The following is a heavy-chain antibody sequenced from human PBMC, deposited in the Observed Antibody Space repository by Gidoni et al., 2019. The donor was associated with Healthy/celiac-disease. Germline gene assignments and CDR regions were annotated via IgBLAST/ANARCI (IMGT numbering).Heavy chain of an antibody. CDR3: ARGPYCGGDCYSPFDY. J-gene: IGHJ4*02. D-gene: IGHD2-21*02. Sequence: QVQLVQSGAEVKKPGSSVKVSCKASGGPFSSYAISWVRQAPGQGLEWMGGIIPIFGTANYAQKFQGRVTITADESTSTAYMELSSLRSEDTAVYYCARGPYCGGDCYSPFDYWGQGTLVTVSS. CDR2: IIPIFGTA. CDR1: GGPFSSYA. V-gene: IGHV1-69*01.